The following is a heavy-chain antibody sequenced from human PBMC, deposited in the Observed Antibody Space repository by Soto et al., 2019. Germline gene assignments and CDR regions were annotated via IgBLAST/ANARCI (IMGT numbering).Heavy chain of an antibody. CDR2: ISGYNGDT. D-gene: IGHD3-3*01. V-gene: IGHV1-18*04. J-gene: IGHJ6*02. CDR1: GYPFTRYS. CDR3: ARASLTIFGAPYGMDV. Sequence: ASVKASCKASGYPFTRYSIRWVRQAPGQGLEWMGWISGYNGDTEYSKNFQGRLTMTIDTSTTTASMELRSLRSDDTAVYYCARASLTIFGAPYGMDVWGQGTSVTVSS.